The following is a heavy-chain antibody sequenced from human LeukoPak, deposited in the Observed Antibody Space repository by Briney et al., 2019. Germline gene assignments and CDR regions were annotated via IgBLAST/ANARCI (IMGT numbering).Heavy chain of an antibody. V-gene: IGHV4-61*08. Sequence: SQTLSLTCTVSGDSISSDDYYWSWIRQPPGKGLEWIGYIYYSGSTNYNPSLKSRVTISVDTSKNQFSLKLSSVTAADTAVYYCARERRIWFDPWGQGTLVTVSS. CDR3: ARERRIWFDP. CDR2: IYYSGST. J-gene: IGHJ5*02. CDR1: GDSISSDDYY.